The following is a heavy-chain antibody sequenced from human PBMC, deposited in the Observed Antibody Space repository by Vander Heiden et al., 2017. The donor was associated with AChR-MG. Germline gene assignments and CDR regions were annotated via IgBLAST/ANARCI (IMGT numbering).Heavy chain of an antibody. D-gene: IGHD3-10*01. CDR1: GGPISSSSYH. J-gene: IGHJ4*02. CDR2: IYYSGST. CDR3: ARRGVGLVG. V-gene: IGHV4-39*01. Sequence: QLQLQESGPGLVKPSETLSLTCTLPGGPISSSSYHWGWIRQPPGKGLEWIGSIYYSGSTYYNPSLKSRVTISVGTSKSQFSLKLSSVAAADTAVYYCARRGVGLVGWGQGTLVTVSS.